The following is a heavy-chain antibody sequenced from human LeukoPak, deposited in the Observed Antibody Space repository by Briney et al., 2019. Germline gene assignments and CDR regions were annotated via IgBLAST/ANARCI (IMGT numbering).Heavy chain of an antibody. CDR3: ARGFQSWYPSVYYYYGMDV. V-gene: IGHV4-59*01. D-gene: IGHD6-13*01. Sequence: PSETLSLTCTVSGGSISSYYWSWLRQPPGPGLEWIGYIYYSGSTNYNPSLKSRVTISVDTSKNQVALKLSSVTAADTAVYSCARGFQSWYPSVYYYYGMDVWGQGTTVTGSS. CDR1: GGSISSYY. J-gene: IGHJ6*02. CDR2: IYYSGST.